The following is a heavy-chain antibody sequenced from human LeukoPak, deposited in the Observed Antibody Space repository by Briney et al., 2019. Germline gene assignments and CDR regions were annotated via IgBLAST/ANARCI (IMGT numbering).Heavy chain of an antibody. D-gene: IGHD6-19*01. CDR1: GGSISSYY. Sequence: PSETLSLTCTVSGGSISSYYWSWIRQPPGKGLEWIGYIYYSGSTNYNPSLKSRVTISVDTSKNQFSLKLSSATAADTAVYYCARDGASSGWEMNWFDPWGQGTLVTVSS. CDR3: ARDGASSGWEMNWFDP. V-gene: IGHV4-59*01. CDR2: IYYSGST. J-gene: IGHJ5*02.